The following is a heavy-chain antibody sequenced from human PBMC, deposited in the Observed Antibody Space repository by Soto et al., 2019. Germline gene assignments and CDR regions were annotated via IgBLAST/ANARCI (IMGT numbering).Heavy chain of an antibody. CDR1: GGTFSSYA. V-gene: IGHV1-69*01. CDR3: ARSITGTVSYYYGMDV. CDR2: IITIFGTA. D-gene: IGHD1-20*01. J-gene: IGHJ6*02. Sequence: QVQLVQSGAEVKKPGSSVKVSCKASGGTFSSYAISWVRQAPGQGLEWMGGIITIFGTANYAQKFQSRVTITANESTRTAVMELSSLRTEDTAVYYCARSITGTVSYYYGMDVWGQGTTVTVSS.